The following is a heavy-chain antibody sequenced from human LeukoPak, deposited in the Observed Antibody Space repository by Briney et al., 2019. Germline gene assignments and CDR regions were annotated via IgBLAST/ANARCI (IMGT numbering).Heavy chain of an antibody. J-gene: IGHJ4*02. Sequence: GGSLRLSCAASGFTFSSYGMHWVRQAPGKGLEWVTLIWCDGSNEHYADSVKGRFTISRDNSKNTLYLQMSSLKLEDTAVYFCAKVDLPYCGGDCYTPPDYWGQGTLVTASS. D-gene: IGHD2-21*01. V-gene: IGHV3-30*02. CDR3: AKVDLPYCGGDCYTPPDY. CDR1: GFTFSSYG. CDR2: IWCDGSNE.